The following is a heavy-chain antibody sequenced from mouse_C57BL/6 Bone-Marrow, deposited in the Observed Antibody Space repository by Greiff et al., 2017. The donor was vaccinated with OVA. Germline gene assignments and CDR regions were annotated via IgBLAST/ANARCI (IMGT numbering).Heavy chain of an antibody. Sequence: VQLQQPGAELVKPGASVKMSCKASGYTFTSYWITWVKQRPGQGLEWIGDIYPGSGSTNYNEKFKSKATLTVDTSSSTAYMQLSSLTSEDSAVYYCARSGHGDYYAMDYWGQGTSVTVSA. CDR2: IYPGSGST. V-gene: IGHV1-55*01. J-gene: IGHJ4*01. CDR1: GYTFTSYW. CDR3: ARSGHGDYYAMDY. D-gene: IGHD3-3*01.